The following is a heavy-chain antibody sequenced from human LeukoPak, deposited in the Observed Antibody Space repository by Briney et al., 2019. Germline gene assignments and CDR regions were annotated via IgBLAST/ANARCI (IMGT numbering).Heavy chain of an antibody. Sequence: ASVKVSCKASGYTFTSYGISWVRQAPGQGPEWMGWIAVYNGDTKFPQKFQGRVTLTTDASTNTAYMELRSLTSDDTAVYYCARQAGYSTGGYGGYYFDHWGQGTPVTVSA. V-gene: IGHV1-18*01. J-gene: IGHJ4*02. CDR2: IAVYNGDT. D-gene: IGHD6-19*01. CDR1: GYTFTSYG. CDR3: ARQAGYSTGGYGGYYFDH.